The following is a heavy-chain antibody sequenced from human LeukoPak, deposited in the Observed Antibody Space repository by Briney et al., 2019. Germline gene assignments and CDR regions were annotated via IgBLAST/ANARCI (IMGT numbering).Heavy chain of an antibody. D-gene: IGHD6-13*01. CDR1: GGSISSGGYS. J-gene: IGHJ5*02. Sequence: SETLSLTCAVSGGSISSGGYSWSWIRQPPRKGLEWIGYIYHSGSTYYNPSLKSRVTISVDRSKNQFSLKLSSVTAADTAVYYCASIAAAGTGWFDPWGEGTLVTVSS. V-gene: IGHV4-30-2*01. CDR2: IYHSGST. CDR3: ASIAAAGTGWFDP.